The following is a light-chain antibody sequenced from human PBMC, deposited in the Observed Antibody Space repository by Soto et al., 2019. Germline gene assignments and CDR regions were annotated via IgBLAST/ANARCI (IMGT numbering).Light chain of an antibody. CDR2: AAS. CDR1: QGLGTN. CDR3: QQYNHWPLT. J-gene: IGKJ4*01. Sequence: EVVTTQSAAALAVSRWGTATLSCRASQGLGTNLAWYQQKPGQAPTLLIYAASTRATGVPGRFSGSGSGTEFTLTISSPQSEDFAVYYCQQYNHWPLTFGGGTKVDIK. V-gene: IGKV3-15*01.